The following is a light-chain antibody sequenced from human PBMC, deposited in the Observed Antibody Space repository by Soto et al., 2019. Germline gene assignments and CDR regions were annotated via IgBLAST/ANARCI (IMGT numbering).Light chain of an antibody. Sequence: IVLTQSPGTLSLSPWDRATLSCRASHSMSNSNLAWYQHKPGQAPRLLIYGASNRATGIPDRFSGSGSGTDFILTINRLEPEDFAVYYCQHYGRSPITFGQGTRLEIK. V-gene: IGKV3-20*01. J-gene: IGKJ5*01. CDR2: GAS. CDR3: QHYGRSPIT. CDR1: HSMSNSN.